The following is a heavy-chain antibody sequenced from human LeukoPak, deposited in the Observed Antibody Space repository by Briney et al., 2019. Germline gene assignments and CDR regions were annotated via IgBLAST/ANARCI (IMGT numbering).Heavy chain of an antibody. CDR1: GGSISSSSYY. Sequence: SETLSLTCAVSGGSISSSSYYWGWIRQPPGKGLEWIANIYYSGSTYYNPSLKSRVTISVDTSKNQFSLKLSSVTAADTAVYYCARDLLNEGNHLDYWGQGTLVTVSS. CDR3: ARDLLNEGNHLDY. V-gene: IGHV4-39*07. D-gene: IGHD4-23*01. J-gene: IGHJ4*02. CDR2: IYYSGST.